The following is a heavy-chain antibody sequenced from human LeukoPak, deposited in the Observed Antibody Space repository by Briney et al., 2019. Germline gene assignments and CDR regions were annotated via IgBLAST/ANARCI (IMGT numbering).Heavy chain of an antibody. CDR3: ARDRRYYDFWSGAYYYYMDV. D-gene: IGHD3-3*01. Sequence: PSETLSLTCTVSGGSISSYYWSWIRQPAGKGLEWIGRIYTSGSTNYNPSLKSRVTMSVDTSKNQFSLKLSSVTAADTAVYYCARDRRYYDFWSGAYYYYMDVWGKGTTVTVSS. CDR2: IYTSGST. V-gene: IGHV4-4*07. J-gene: IGHJ6*03. CDR1: GGSISSYY.